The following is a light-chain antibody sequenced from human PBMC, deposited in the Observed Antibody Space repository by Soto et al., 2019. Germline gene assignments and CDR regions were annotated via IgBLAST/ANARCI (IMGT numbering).Light chain of an antibody. CDR2: NNN. V-gene: IGLV1-44*01. CDR1: SSNIGSNT. J-gene: IGLJ1*01. CDR3: AAWDDSLNGLV. Sequence: QSVLTQPPSASGTPGQRVTISCSGSSSNIGSNTVNWYQQLPGTAPKLLIYNNNQRPSGVPDRFSGSKSGTSASLAISGLQSEDEADYYCAAWDDSLNGLVFGTGTKATVL.